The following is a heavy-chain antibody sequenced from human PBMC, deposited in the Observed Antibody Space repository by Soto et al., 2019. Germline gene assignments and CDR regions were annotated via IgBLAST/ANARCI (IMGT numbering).Heavy chain of an antibody. Sequence: QVQLVQSGAEVKKPGSSVKVSCKASGGTFSSYAISWVRQAPGQGLEWMGGIIPILGTANYAQQFQGRVTITAAESTSTAYMELGSLRAEDTAVYYCARDSVVDTAWVLSSYGGMDVWGQGTTVTVSS. CDR1: GGTFSSYA. V-gene: IGHV1-69*12. CDR3: ARDSVVDTAWVLSSYGGMDV. CDR2: IIPILGTA. D-gene: IGHD5-18*01. J-gene: IGHJ6*02.